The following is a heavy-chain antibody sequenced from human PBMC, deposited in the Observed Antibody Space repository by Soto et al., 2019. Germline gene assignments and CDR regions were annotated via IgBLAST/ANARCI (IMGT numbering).Heavy chain of an antibody. CDR1: GGSISSGDYY. J-gene: IGHJ5*02. CDR2: IYYSGST. CDR3: ARAGVATIYPGNNRFDT. D-gene: IGHD5-12*01. Sequence: SETLSLTCTVSGGSISSGDYYWSWIRQPPGKGLEWIGYIYYSGSTYYNPSLKSRVTISVDTSKNQFSLNLSSVTAADTAMYYCARAGVATIYPGNNRFDTWGQGTLVTVSS. V-gene: IGHV4-30-4*01.